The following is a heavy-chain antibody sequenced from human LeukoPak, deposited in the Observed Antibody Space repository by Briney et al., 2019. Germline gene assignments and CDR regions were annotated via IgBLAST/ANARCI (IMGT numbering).Heavy chain of an antibody. Sequence: GGSLRLSCAASGFTVSSSYMSWVRQAPGKGLEWVSVIYSGGSTYYADSVKGRFTISRHNSKNTLYLQMNSLRAEDTAVYYCARSGNSGYDLESFDYWGQGTLVTVSS. CDR1: GFTVSSSY. CDR2: IYSGGST. D-gene: IGHD5-12*01. V-gene: IGHV3-53*04. J-gene: IGHJ4*02. CDR3: ARSGNSGYDLESFDY.